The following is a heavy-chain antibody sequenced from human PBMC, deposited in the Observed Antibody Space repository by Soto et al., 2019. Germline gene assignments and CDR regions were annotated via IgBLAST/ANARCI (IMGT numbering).Heavy chain of an antibody. CDR1: GGSFSGYY. CDR3: ARAGLTGTQAPNDY. J-gene: IGHJ4*02. D-gene: IGHD1-7*01. Sequence: PSETLSLTCAVYGGSFSGYYWSWIRQPPGKGLEWIGEINHSGSTNYNPSLKSRVTISVDTSKNQFSLKLSSVTAADTAVYYCARAGLTGTQAPNDYWGQGTLVTVSS. CDR2: INHSGST. V-gene: IGHV4-34*01.